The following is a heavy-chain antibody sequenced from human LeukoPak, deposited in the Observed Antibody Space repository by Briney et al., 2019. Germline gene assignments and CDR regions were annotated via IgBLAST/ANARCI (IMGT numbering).Heavy chain of an antibody. Sequence: GGSLRLSCAASGFTFRTYAMSWVRQAPGKGLEWVSAISGSGGTTYSADSVKGRFTISRDNSKNTLYLQMNSLRAEDTAVYYCARDAVYSSSWQYYWGQGTLVTVSS. D-gene: IGHD6-13*01. CDR3: ARDAVYSSSWQYY. CDR2: ISGSGGTT. V-gene: IGHV3-23*01. J-gene: IGHJ4*02. CDR1: GFTFRTYA.